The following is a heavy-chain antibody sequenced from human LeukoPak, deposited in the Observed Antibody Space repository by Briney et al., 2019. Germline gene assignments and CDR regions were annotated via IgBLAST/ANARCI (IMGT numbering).Heavy chain of an antibody. D-gene: IGHD2-15*01. CDR2: IYSGGST. J-gene: IGHJ2*01. CDR1: GFTVSSNY. CDR3: ARVRGFCSGGHCYPLYWYFDL. Sequence: PGGSLRLSCAASGFTVSSNYMSWVRQAPGKGLEWVSVIYSGGSTYYADSVKGRFSISRDEATNTLNLQMNSLRAEDTAVYYCARVRGFCSGGHCYPLYWYFDLWGRGTLVTVSS. V-gene: IGHV3-53*01.